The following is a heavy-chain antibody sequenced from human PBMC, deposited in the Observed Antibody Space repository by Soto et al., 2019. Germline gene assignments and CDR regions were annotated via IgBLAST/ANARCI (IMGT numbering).Heavy chain of an antibody. CDR1: GFTFSSYA. V-gene: IGHV3-23*01. CDR2: ISGSGSST. J-gene: IGHJ4*02. Sequence: PGGSVRLSCAASGFTFSSYAMSWVRQAPGKGLEWVSAISGSGSSTYYADSVKGRFTISRDNSKNTLYLQMNSLRAEDTAVYYCAKGGAYYYDSSGYYPWSFDYWGQGT. D-gene: IGHD3-22*01. CDR3: AKGGAYYYDSSGYYPWSFDY.